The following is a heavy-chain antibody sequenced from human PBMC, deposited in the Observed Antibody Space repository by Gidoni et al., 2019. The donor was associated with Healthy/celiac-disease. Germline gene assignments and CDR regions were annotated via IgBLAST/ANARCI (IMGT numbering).Heavy chain of an antibody. CDR3: ARVFRDIDWNDAHDDAFDI. V-gene: IGHV4-59*01. CDR1: GGSISSYY. J-gene: IGHJ3*02. Sequence: QVQLQESGPGLVKPSEPLSLTCTVSGGSISSYYSSWIRQPPGKGLEWIGYIYYSGSTNYNPTLKSRVTISVDTSKNQFSLKLSSVTAADTAVYYCARVFRDIDWNDAHDDAFDIWGQGTMVTVSS. CDR2: IYYSGST. D-gene: IGHD1-1*01.